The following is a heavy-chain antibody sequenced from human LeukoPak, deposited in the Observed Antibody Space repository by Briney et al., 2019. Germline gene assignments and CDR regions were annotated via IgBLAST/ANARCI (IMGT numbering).Heavy chain of an antibody. J-gene: IGHJ6*02. CDR2: MNPNSGNT. Sequence: GASVKVSCKASGYTFTSYDINWVRQATGQGLEWMGWMNPNSGNTGYAQKFQGRVTMTRNTSISAAYMELSSLRSEDTAVYYCARGRSYWDCSGGSCSEGGGNYYGMDVWGQGTTVTVSS. V-gene: IGHV1-8*01. CDR3: ARGRSYWDCSGGSCSEGGGNYYGMDV. CDR1: GYTFTSYD. D-gene: IGHD2-15*01.